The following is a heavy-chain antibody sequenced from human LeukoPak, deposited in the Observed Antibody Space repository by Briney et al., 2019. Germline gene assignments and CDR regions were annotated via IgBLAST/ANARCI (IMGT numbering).Heavy chain of an antibody. CDR1: GGSISSSSYY. J-gene: IGHJ4*02. V-gene: IGHV4-39*01. D-gene: IGHD6-13*01. CDR2: IYYSGST. Sequence: PSETLSLTCTVSGGSISSSSYYWGWIRQPPGKGLEWIGSIYYSGSTYYNPSLKSRVTISVDTSKNQFSLKLSSVTAADTAVYYCASVSASYSSSWYGPDPFDYWGQGTLVTVS. CDR3: ASVSASYSSSWYGPDPFDY.